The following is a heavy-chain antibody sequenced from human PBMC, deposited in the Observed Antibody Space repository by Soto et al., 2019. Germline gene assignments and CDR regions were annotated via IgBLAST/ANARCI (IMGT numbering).Heavy chain of an antibody. CDR3: AGDRQSNHGTEV. D-gene: IGHD6-19*01. CDR2: IYYSGST. V-gene: IGHV4-59*11. Sequence: SETLSLTCTVSGGSISSHYWSWIRQPPGKGLEWIGYIYYSGSTNYNPSLKSRVTISVDTSKNQFSLKLSSVTAADTAVYYCAGDRQSNHGTEVWGQGTTVTVSS. J-gene: IGHJ6*01. CDR1: GGSISSHY.